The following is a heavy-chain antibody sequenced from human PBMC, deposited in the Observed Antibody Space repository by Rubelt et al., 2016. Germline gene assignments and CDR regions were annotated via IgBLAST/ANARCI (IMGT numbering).Heavy chain of an antibody. J-gene: IGHJ6*02. CDR3: ARDLNYYDSGYYYGMDV. Sequence: GLEWMGRIIPILGIANYAQKFQGRVTITADKSTSTAYMELSSLRSEDTAVYYCARDLNYYDSGYYYGMDVWGQGTTVTVSS. D-gene: IGHD3-22*01. V-gene: IGHV1-69*04. CDR2: IIPILGIA.